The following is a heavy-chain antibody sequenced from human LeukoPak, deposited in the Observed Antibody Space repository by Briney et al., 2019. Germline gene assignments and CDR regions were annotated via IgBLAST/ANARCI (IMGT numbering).Heavy chain of an antibody. CDR1: GFTFSSYE. J-gene: IGHJ4*02. CDR3: ARDRGLLDSSGWYDY. CDR2: ISSSGSTI. D-gene: IGHD6-19*01. Sequence: SGGSLRLSCAASGFTFSSYEMNWARQAPGKGLEWVSYISSSGSTIYYADSVKGRFTISRDNAKNSLYLQMNSLRAEDTAVYYCARDRGLLDSSGWYDYWGQGTLVTVSS. V-gene: IGHV3-48*03.